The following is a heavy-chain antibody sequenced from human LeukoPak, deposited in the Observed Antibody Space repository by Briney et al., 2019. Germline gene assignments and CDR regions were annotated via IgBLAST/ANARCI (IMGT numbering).Heavy chain of an antibody. D-gene: IGHD6-19*01. CDR3: TSPPSLSSGWFFRY. J-gene: IGHJ4*02. Sequence: ASVKVSCKASGYTFTGYYMHWVRQAPGQGLEWMGGFDHEHGTTIYAQKFQGRVTMTEDTSTDTGYLELSSLTSEDTAVYYCTSPPSLSSGWFFRYWGQGTLVTVS. CDR2: FDHEHGTT. CDR1: GYTFTGYY. V-gene: IGHV1-24*01.